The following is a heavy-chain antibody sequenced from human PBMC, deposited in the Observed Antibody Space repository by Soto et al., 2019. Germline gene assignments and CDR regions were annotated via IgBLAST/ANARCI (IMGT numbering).Heavy chain of an antibody. V-gene: IGHV1-18*01. J-gene: IGHJ5*02. CDR1: AYTFTRYG. D-gene: IGHD2-2*01. Sequence: ASVKVSCKGSAYTFTRYGISWVRQAPGQGLEWMGRISANIGKTNYAQKFQGRVTITADKSTSTAYMELSSLRSEDTAVYYCATGVVPAAIFDPWGQGTLVTVSS. CDR2: ISANIGKT. CDR3: ATGVVPAAIFDP.